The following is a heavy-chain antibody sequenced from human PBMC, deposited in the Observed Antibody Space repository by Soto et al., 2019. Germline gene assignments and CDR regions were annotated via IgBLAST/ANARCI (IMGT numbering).Heavy chain of an antibody. V-gene: IGHV3-33*01. Sequence: QVQLVESGGGVIQPGRSLRLSCAASGFTFSTYGMHWVRQAPGKGLEWVAVIWFDGTKKYYADSVNGRFTISRDNSKNTLYLEMNSLRAEGKAVYYCASQIFWSGSTAHGMDVWGQGTAVTVSS. CDR3: ASQIFWSGSTAHGMDV. D-gene: IGHD3-3*01. CDR1: GFTFSTYG. J-gene: IGHJ6*02. CDR2: IWFDGTKK.